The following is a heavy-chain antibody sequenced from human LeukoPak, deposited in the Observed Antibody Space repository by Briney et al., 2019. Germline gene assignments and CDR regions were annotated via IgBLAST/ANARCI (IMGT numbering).Heavy chain of an antibody. D-gene: IGHD3-3*01. Sequence: PSETLSLTCTVSGGSISSYYWSWIRQPPGKGLEWIGYIYYSGSTNYNPSLKSRVTISVDTSKNQFSLKLSSVTAADTAVYYCARERQIYDFWSGYYEGDAFDIWGQGTMVTVSS. J-gene: IGHJ3*02. V-gene: IGHV4-59*01. CDR2: IYYSGST. CDR3: ARERQIYDFWSGYYEGDAFDI. CDR1: GGSISSYY.